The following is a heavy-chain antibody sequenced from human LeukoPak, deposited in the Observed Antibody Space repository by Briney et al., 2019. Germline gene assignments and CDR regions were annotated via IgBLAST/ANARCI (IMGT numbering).Heavy chain of an antibody. CDR1: GFTFSSYN. J-gene: IGHJ6*03. CDR3: ARNSNHYYDSSGYYPSGYYYYYMDV. D-gene: IGHD3-22*01. CDR2: ISSSSSTI. V-gene: IGHV3-48*01. Sequence: GGSLRLSCAASGFTFSSYNMNWVRQAPGKGLEWVSYISSSSSTIYYADSVKGRFTISRDNAKNSLYLQMNSLRAEDTAVYYCARNSNHYYDSSGYYPSGYYYYYMDVWGKGTTVTVSS.